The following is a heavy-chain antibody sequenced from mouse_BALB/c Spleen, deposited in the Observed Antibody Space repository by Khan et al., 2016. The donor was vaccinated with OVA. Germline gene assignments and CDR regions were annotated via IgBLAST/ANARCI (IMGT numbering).Heavy chain of an antibody. D-gene: IGHD2-1*01. V-gene: IGHV1S132*01. Sequence: QVQLKQPGAELVKPGASVKLSCKTSGYTFTNYWIQWVKQRPGQGLGWIGQIFPGTGTTYSNENFKAKATLTVDTSSSTAYMHLSSLTSEDSAVYFCARGYFGNYEFAYWGQGALVTVSA. J-gene: IGHJ3*01. CDR2: IFPGTGTT. CDR3: ARGYFGNYEFAY. CDR1: GYTFTNYW.